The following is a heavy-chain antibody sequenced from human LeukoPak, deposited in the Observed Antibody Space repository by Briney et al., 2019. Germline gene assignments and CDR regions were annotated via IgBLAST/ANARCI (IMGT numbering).Heavy chain of an antibody. CDR2: IYTSGST. V-gene: IGHV4-61*02. CDR1: GGSISSGSYY. J-gene: IGHJ4*02. Sequence: SQTLSLTCTVSGGSISSGSYYWSWIRQPAGKGLEWIGRIYTSGSTNYNPSLKSRVTISVDTSKNQFSLKLSSVTAADTAVYYCARDAPPPLYSSSWYTRFWSVEGTCFDYWGQGTLVTVSS. CDR3: ARDAPPPLYSSSWYTRFWSVEGTCFDY. D-gene: IGHD6-13*01.